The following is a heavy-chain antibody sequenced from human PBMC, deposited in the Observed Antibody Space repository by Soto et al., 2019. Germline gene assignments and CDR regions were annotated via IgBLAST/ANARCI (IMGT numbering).Heavy chain of an antibody. CDR3: AREIEDYADYWYYFDY. Sequence: QVQLVESGGGVVQPGRSLRLSCAASGFTFSSYAMHWVRRAPGKGLEWVAVISYDGSNKYYADSVKGRFTISRDNSKNTLYLQMNSLRAEDTAVYYCAREIEDYADYWYYFDYWGQGTLVTVSS. CDR1: GFTFSSYA. V-gene: IGHV3-30-3*01. J-gene: IGHJ4*02. CDR2: ISYDGSNK. D-gene: IGHD4-17*01.